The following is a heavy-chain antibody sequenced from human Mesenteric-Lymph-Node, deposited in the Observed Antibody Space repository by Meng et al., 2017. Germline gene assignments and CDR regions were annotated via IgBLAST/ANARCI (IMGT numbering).Heavy chain of an antibody. V-gene: IGHV4-4*02. CDR3: ARLGGVEPSPPH. Sequence: SQTLSLTCVVSGGSISGNSWWSWVRQPPGGGLEWIAEINHSGRTNYNPSLKSRVTISVDQSKKQFSLVLRSVTAADTAFYYCARLGGVEPSPPHWGQGTRVTGAS. CDR1: GGSISGNSW. CDR2: INHSGRT. D-gene: IGHD3-16*01. J-gene: IGHJ4*02.